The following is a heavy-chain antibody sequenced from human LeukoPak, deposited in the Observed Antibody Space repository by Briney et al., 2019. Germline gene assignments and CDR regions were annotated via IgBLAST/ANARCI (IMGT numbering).Heavy chain of an antibody. CDR2: VYHGGTT. J-gene: IGHJ4*02. Sequence: PSETLSLTCAVSGGSISSRDYSWNWIRQPPGKGLEWIGPVYHGGTTYYNPSLKSRVSISEDRSNNQFFLKLSSVTAADTAMYFCARSPRGNYFDSWGEGTLVTVSS. V-gene: IGHV4-30-2*01. D-gene: IGHD6-25*01. CDR3: ARSPRGNYFDS. CDR1: GGSISSRDYS.